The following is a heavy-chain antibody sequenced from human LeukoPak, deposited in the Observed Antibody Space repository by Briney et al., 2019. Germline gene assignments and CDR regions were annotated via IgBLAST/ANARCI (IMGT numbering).Heavy chain of an antibody. CDR3: ARDVNLQGYCSGGSCYSEKYAFDI. J-gene: IGHJ3*02. CDR2: IYYSGST. Sequence: SETLSLTCAVYGGSFSGYYWSWIRQPPGKGLEWIGYIYYSGSTNYNPSLKSRVTISVDTSKNQFSLKLSSVTAADTAVYYCARDVNLQGYCSGGSCYSEKYAFDIWGQGTMVTVSS. V-gene: IGHV4-59*01. CDR1: GGSFSGYY. D-gene: IGHD2-15*01.